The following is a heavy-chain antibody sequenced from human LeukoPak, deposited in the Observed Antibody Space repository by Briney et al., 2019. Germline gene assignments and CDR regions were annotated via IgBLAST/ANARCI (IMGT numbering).Heavy chain of an antibody. V-gene: IGHV4-39*02. D-gene: IGHD1-1*01. CDR2: VSYSGST. Sequence: SETLSLTCTVSGVYISSSPYYWGWIRQPPGKGLEWIGSVSYSGSTYYAPSLKSRVTISVDTSKNRFSLRLSFVTAADTAVYYCARRTTTWKAFDVWGEGTVVTVSS. CDR1: GVYISSSPYY. CDR3: ARRTTTWKAFDV. J-gene: IGHJ3*01.